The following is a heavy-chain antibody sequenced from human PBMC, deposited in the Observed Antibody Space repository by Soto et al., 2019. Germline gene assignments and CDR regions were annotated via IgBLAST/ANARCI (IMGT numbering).Heavy chain of an antibody. CDR3: ARGPNYIWGSYRPFDY. J-gene: IGHJ4*02. V-gene: IGHV4-59*02. CDR1: GGSVGTYY. CDR2: VHHTGST. Sequence: SETLSLTCTVSGGSVGTYYWSWIRQPPGKGLECIGFVHHTGSTMYNPSLKSRVTISIDTSKDQFSLKLSSVTAADTAVYYCARGPNYIWGSYRPFDYWGQGILVTVSS. D-gene: IGHD3-16*02.